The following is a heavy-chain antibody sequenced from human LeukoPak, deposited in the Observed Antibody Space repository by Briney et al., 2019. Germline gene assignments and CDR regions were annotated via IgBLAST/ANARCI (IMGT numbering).Heavy chain of an antibody. J-gene: IGHJ4*02. D-gene: IGHD3-9*01. CDR2: ISAYNGNT. CDR3: ARKYYDILTGYYKTFDY. CDR1: GYTFTSYG. V-gene: IGHV1-18*01. Sequence: ASVKVSCKASGYTFTSYGISWVRQAPGQGLEWMGWISAYNGNTNYAQKLQGRGTMTTDTSTSTAYMELRSLRSDDTAVYYCARKYYDILTGYYKTFDYWGQGTLVTVSS.